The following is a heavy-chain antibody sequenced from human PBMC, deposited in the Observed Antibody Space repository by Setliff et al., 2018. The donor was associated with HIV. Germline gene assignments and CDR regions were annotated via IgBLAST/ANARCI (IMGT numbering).Heavy chain of an antibody. CDR1: GFTFSSYT. Sequence: GGSLSLSCAASGFTFSSYTMSWVRQAPGKGLEWVSGIYDSGDRTYYADSVKGRFTISRDNSKNTPYLQMNSLRAADTAVYYCVKDRTYMAFDIGGQGTMVTVSS. V-gene: IGHV3-23*01. CDR2: IYDSGDRT. D-gene: IGHD1-20*01. J-gene: IGHJ3*02. CDR3: VKDRTYMAFDI.